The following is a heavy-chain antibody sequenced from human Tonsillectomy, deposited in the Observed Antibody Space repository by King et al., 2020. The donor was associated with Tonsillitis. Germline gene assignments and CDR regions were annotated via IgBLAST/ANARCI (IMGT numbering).Heavy chain of an antibody. CDR3: ARYQGAPTTFAFDL. D-gene: IGHD1-1*01. Sequence: VQLVESGGGLVQPGGSLRLSCAASGFTFNNYNMNWVRQAPGTGLEWISYISGTSNTIYYADSVKGRFSISRDNAQNSLYLQMNSLRDEDTDVYYCARYQGAPTTFAFDLWGQGTMVTVSS. CDR2: ISGTSNTI. CDR1: GFTFNNYN. J-gene: IGHJ3*01. V-gene: IGHV3-48*02.